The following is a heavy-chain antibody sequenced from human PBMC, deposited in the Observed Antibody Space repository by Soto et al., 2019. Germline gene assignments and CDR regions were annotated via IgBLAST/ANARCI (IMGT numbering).Heavy chain of an antibody. CDR2: ISAHKDNT. CDR1: GYTFTSYG. Sequence: QVHLVQSGAEVKKPGASVKVSCKASGYTFTSYGITWVRQAPGQGLEWMGWISAHKDNTDYAQRLQGRVIVTRDTSTSTAYMELRSLRSDDTAVYYCARGRYGDYWGQGARVPVSS. V-gene: IGHV1-18*01. J-gene: IGHJ4*02. CDR3: ARGRYGDY. D-gene: IGHD1-1*01.